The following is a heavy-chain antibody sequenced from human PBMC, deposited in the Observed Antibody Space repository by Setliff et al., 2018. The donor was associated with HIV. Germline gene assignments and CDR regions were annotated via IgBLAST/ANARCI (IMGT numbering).Heavy chain of an antibody. CDR1: GGSISNYY. J-gene: IGHJ6*02. CDR2: INHSGST. D-gene: IGHD6-13*01. V-gene: IGHV4-34*01. Sequence: SETLSLTCAIYGGSISNYYWTWIRQPPGKGLEWIGEINHSGSTNYNPSLKSRVTISVDTSKNQFSLKLSSVTAADTAVYYCARGGYSSSWYTYYGMDVWGQGTTVTVSS. CDR3: ARGGYSSSWYTYYGMDV.